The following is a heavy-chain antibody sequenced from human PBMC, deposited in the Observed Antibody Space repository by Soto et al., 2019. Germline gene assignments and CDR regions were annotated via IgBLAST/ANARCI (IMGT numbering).Heavy chain of an antibody. Sequence: SETLSLTCTVSGGSMRNYFWTWIRQPPGKGLEWIGYIHYSGTTSFFPSYNPSLRSRVTISEDTSKNQFSLKLLSVTTADTAVYFCSAGEASSRNLAPYYLDFWGQGTLVTVSS. CDR1: GGSMRNYF. J-gene: IGHJ4*02. CDR3: SAGEASSRNLAPYYLDF. V-gene: IGHV4-59*01. D-gene: IGHD6-13*01. CDR2: IHYSGTT.